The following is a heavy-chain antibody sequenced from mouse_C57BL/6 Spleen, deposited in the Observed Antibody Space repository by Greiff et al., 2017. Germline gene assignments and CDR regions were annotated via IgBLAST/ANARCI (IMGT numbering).Heavy chain of an antibody. CDR2: INPSSGYT. J-gene: IGHJ1*03. V-gene: IGHV1-7*01. Sequence: QVQLKQSGAELAKPGASVKLSCKASGYTFTSYWMHWVKQRPGQGLEWIGYINPSSGYTKYNQKFKDKATLTADKSSSTAYMQLSSLTYEDSAVYYCASGKRNWYFDVWGTGTTVTVSS. CDR3: ASGKRNWYFDV. CDR1: GYTFTSYW. D-gene: IGHD4-1*01.